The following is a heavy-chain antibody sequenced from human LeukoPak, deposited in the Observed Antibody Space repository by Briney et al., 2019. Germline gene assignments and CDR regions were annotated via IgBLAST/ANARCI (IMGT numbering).Heavy chain of an antibody. CDR1: GFTFSSYS. V-gene: IGHV3-48*01. Sequence: GGSLRLSCAASGFTFSSYSMNWVRQAPGKGLEWVSYISSSSSTIYYADSVKGRFTISRDNAKNSLYLQMNSLRAEDTAVYYCARGYDSSGYGPGAFDIWGQGTMVTVSS. CDR2: ISSSSSTI. D-gene: IGHD3-22*01. CDR3: ARGYDSSGYGPGAFDI. J-gene: IGHJ3*02.